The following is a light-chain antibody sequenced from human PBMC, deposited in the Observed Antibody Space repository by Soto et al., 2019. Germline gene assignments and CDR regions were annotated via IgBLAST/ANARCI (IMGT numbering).Light chain of an antibody. CDR2: DAS. Sequence: DIQMTQSPSTLSASVGDRVTITCRASQSISSWLAWYQQKPGKAPKLLIYDASSLESGVPSRFSGSGSGTEFTLTIRSLQPDDFATYYCQQYNSYSPTFDQGTKVEIK. J-gene: IGKJ1*01. V-gene: IGKV1-5*01. CDR1: QSISSW. CDR3: QQYNSYSPT.